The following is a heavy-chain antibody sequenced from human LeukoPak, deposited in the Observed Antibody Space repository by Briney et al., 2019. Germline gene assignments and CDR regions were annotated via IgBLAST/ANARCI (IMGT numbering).Heavy chain of an antibody. CDR1: GYTFTSYG. CDR3: ARVGIAAAGTPQGGSSY. Sequence: ASVKVSCKASGYTFTSYGISWVRQAPGQGLEWMGWISAYNGNTNYAQKLHGRVTMTTDTSTSTAYMELRSLRSDDTAVYYCARVGIAAAGTPQGGSSYWGQGTLVTVSS. CDR2: ISAYNGNT. D-gene: IGHD6-13*01. V-gene: IGHV1-18*01. J-gene: IGHJ4*02.